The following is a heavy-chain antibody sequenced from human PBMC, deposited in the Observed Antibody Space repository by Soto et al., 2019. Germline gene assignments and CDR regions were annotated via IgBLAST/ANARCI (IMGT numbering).Heavy chain of an antibody. CDR3: AREWGNWNSEVYFDY. CDR2: INSDGSGT. V-gene: IGHV3-74*01. D-gene: IGHD1-1*01. CDR1: GFTFSSYW. J-gene: IGHJ4*02. Sequence: GGSLRLSCAASGFTFSSYWMHWVRQAPGKGLVWVSRINSDGSGTSYADSVKGRFTISRDNAKNTLYLQMNSLRAEDTAVYYCAREWGNWNSEVYFDYWGQGTQVTVSS.